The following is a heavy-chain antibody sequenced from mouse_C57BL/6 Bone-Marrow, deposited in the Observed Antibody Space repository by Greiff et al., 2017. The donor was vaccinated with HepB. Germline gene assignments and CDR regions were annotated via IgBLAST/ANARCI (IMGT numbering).Heavy chain of an antibody. V-gene: IGHV14-3*01. J-gene: IGHJ2*01. CDR2: IDPANGNT. CDR3: ARETYDSNYESYFDY. D-gene: IGHD2-5*01. Sequence: EVQLQQSVAELVRPGASVKLSCTASGFNIKNIYMHWVKQRPEQGLELIGRIDPANGNTKYAPKFQGKATITADTSSNTAYLQLRSRTSEDTAIYYCARETYDSNYESYFDYWGQGTTLTVSS. CDR1: GFNIKNIY.